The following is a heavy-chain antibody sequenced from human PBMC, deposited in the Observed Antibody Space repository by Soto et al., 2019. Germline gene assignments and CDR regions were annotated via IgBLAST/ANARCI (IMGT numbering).Heavy chain of an antibody. V-gene: IGHV4-38-2*01. J-gene: IGHJ6*02. CDR3: RSSTSCYDESCVDV. CDR2: LYHIGST. Sequence: SETLSLTCAVSGYSISSGNYWAWIRQPPGRGLEWIGSLYHIGSTHYNTSLKSRVTISVDTSKNHFSLELSSVTAADTAIYYCRSSTSCYDESCVDVWGQGTMVTAP. CDR1: GYSISSGNY. D-gene: IGHD2-2*01.